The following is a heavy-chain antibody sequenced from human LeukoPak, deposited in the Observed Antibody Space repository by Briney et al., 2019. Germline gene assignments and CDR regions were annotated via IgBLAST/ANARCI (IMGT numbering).Heavy chain of an antibody. CDR2: IGTAGDT. J-gene: IGHJ6*02. Sequence: PGGSLRLSCAASGFTFSSYDMHWVRQATGKGLEWVSAIGTAGDTYYPGSVKGRFTTSRENAKNSLCLQMNSLRAGDTAVYYCARSSSSWYSEGYYGMDVWGQGTTVTVSS. V-gene: IGHV3-13*01. D-gene: IGHD6-13*01. CDR3: ARSSSSWYSEGYYGMDV. CDR1: GFTFSSYD.